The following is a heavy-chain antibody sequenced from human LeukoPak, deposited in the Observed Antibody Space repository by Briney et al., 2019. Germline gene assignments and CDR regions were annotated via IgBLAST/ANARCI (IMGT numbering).Heavy chain of an antibody. CDR3: ARVGSWYYFDY. CDR1: GGSISNFY. Sequence: PSETLSLTCTVSGGSISNFYWSWVRQPPGKGLEWIAYIDYSGHTNYNPSLKSRLTLSSDTSKNQLSLKLTSVTTADTAVYYCARVGSWYYFDYWGQGTLVTVSS. V-gene: IGHV4-59*01. J-gene: IGHJ4*02. CDR2: IDYSGHT. D-gene: IGHD6-13*01.